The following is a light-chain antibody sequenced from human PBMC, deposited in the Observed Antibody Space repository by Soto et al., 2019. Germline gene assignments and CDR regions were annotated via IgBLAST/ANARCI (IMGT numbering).Light chain of an antibody. CDR2: EGT. CDR1: SSDVGSYNL. V-gene: IGLV2-23*01. J-gene: IGLJ1*01. Sequence: QSALTQPASVSGSPGQSITISCTGTSSDVGSYNLVSWYQQHPGKAPKLMIYEGTKRPSGVSNRFSGSKSGNTASLTISGFQAEDEADYYCCSYAGSSTLNVFGTGTKLTVL. CDR3: CSYAGSSTLNV.